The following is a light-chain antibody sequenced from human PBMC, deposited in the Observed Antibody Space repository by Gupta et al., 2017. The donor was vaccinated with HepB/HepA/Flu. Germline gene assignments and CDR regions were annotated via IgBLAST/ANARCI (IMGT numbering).Light chain of an antibody. Sequence: EIVLTQSPGTLSLSPGERATLSCRASQSVSSSYLAWYQQKPGQAPRLLIYGASSRATGIPDRFSGSGSGTDFTLTISRLEPEDFAVYYCQQYGSSKLTFGGGTXVEIK. CDR1: QSVSSSY. J-gene: IGKJ4*01. CDR3: QQYGSSKLT. CDR2: GAS. V-gene: IGKV3-20*01.